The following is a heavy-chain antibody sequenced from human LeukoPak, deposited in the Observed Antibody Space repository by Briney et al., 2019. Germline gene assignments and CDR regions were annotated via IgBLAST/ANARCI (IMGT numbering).Heavy chain of an antibody. D-gene: IGHD4-17*01. CDR1: GLTFSNNG. Sequence: ASVKVSCKSSGLTFSNNGFSWVRQAPGQGLEWMGWISAYNGNTNYAQEFQGRVTMTTDTSTTTAYMELRSLRSDDTAVYYCATSSYGDFPLDHWGQGTLV. CDR2: ISAYNGNT. CDR3: ATSSYGDFPLDH. J-gene: IGHJ4*02. V-gene: IGHV1-18*01.